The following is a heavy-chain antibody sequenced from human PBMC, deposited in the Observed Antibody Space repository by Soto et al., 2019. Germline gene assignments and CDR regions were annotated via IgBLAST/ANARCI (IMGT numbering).Heavy chain of an antibody. V-gene: IGHV1-69*01. Sequence: QVQLVQSGAEVKKPGPSVKVSCKASGGTFSSYAISWVRQAPGQGLEWMGGIIPISGTANYALKFQGRVTITADESTSTVYMELSSLRSEDTAVYFCARSQGSSTSLEIYYYYYYGMDVWGQGTTVTVSS. CDR2: IIPISGTA. J-gene: IGHJ6*02. CDR3: ARSQGSSTSLEIYYYYYYGMDV. D-gene: IGHD2-2*01. CDR1: GGTFSSYA.